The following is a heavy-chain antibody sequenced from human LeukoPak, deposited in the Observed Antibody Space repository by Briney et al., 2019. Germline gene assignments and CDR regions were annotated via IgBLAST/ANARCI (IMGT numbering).Heavy chain of an antibody. CDR2: INPNSGGT. D-gene: IGHD3-16*02. V-gene: IGHV1-2*02. J-gene: IGHJ4*02. CDR3: ARGIMEGELSWCND. Sequence: ASVKVSCRASGYTFTDYYMHWVRQAPGQGLEWMGWINPNSGGTNYAQKFQGRVTMTRDTSISTAYMELSRLRSDDTAVYYCARGIMEGELSWCNDWGQGTLVTVSS. CDR1: GYTFTDYY.